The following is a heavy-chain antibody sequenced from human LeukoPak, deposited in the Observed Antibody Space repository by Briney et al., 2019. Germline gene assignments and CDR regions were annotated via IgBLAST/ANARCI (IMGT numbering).Heavy chain of an antibody. CDR2: ISAYNGNT. Sequence: GASVKVSCKASGYTFTSYYMHWVRQAPGQGLEWMGWISAYNGNTNYAQKLQGRVTMTTDTSTSTAYMELRSLRSDDTAVYYCAGVVVTPDAFDIWGQGTMVTVSS. CDR1: GYTFTSYY. D-gene: IGHD3-22*01. V-gene: IGHV1-18*04. J-gene: IGHJ3*02. CDR3: AGVVVTPDAFDI.